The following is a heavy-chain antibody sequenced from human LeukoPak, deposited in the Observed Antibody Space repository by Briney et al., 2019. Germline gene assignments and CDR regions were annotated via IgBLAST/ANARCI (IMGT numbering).Heavy chain of an antibody. CDR1: GFTFNTYW. CDR3: ARDANWAVNDY. Sequence: GGSLRLSCSASGFTFNTYWMHWVRQVPGKGLVWVSRINGDGTYLNYADSVKGRSTISRHNGKNTVYLQMNSLRVDDTAVYYCARDANWAVNDYWGQGTLVTVSA. CDR2: INGDGTYL. V-gene: IGHV3-74*01. D-gene: IGHD3-16*01. J-gene: IGHJ4*02.